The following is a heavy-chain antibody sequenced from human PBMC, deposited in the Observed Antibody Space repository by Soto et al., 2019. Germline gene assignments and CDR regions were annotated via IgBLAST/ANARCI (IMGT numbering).Heavy chain of an antibody. D-gene: IGHD3-10*01. Sequence: ASVKVSCKASGYTFTSYDINWVRQATGQGLEWMGWMNPNSGNTGYAQKFQGRVTMTRNTSISTAYMELSSLRSEDTAVYYCARVGSPVGEFLPKAHYYYYYGMDVWGQGTTVPVSS. J-gene: IGHJ6*02. CDR3: ARVGSPVGEFLPKAHYYYYYGMDV. CDR1: GYTFTSYD. V-gene: IGHV1-8*01. CDR2: MNPNSGNT.